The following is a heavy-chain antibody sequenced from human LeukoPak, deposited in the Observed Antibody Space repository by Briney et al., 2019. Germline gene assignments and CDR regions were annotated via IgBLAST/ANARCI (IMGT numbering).Heavy chain of an antibody. D-gene: IGHD3-3*01. Sequence: ASVTVSCKASGYTFTGYYMHWARQAPGQGLEWMGWINPNSGGTNYAQKVQGKVTMTRDTSISTAYMELSRLRSDDTAVYYCARSIFGVGIVDYWGQGTLVTVSS. J-gene: IGHJ4*02. CDR2: INPNSGGT. CDR1: GYTFTGYY. CDR3: ARSIFGVGIVDY. V-gene: IGHV1-2*02.